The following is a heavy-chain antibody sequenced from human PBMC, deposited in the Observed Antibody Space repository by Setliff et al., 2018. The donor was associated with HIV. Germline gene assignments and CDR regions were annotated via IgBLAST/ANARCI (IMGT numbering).Heavy chain of an antibody. CDR2: LHSLGSSRVSDTP. V-gene: IGHV4-4*08. CDR1: SGSMTGHY. D-gene: IGHD2-2*01. CDR3: ARGLSSQTYWGTRPLGLDY. J-gene: IGHJ4*02. Sequence: TSETLSLTCSVSSGSMTGHYWTWVRQPPGKGLEWIGYLHSLGSSRVSDTPNYSPSLKSRITISLDTSKRQFSLTMTSVTAADTAVYYCARGLSSQTYWGTRPLGLDYWGQGTQVTVSS.